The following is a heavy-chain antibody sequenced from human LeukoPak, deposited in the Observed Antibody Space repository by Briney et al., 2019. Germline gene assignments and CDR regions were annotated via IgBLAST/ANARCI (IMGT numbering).Heavy chain of an antibody. CDR3: ARGTYYDFWSGYYVNDY. CDR2: IIPIFGTA. J-gene: IGHJ4*02. D-gene: IGHD3-3*01. CDR1: GGTSNSHA. Sequence: SVKVSCKASGGTSNSHAISWVRQAPGQGLEWMGGIIPIFGTANYAQKFQGRVTITTDESTSTAYMELSSLRSKDTAVYYCARGTYYDFWSGYYVNDYWGQGTLVTVSS. V-gene: IGHV1-69*05.